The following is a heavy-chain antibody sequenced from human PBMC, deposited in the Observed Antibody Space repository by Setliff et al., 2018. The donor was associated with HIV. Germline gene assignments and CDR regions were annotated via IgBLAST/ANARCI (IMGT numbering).Heavy chain of an antibody. V-gene: IGHV4-61*09. CDR3: ARAPPGIQNDAFDV. CDR2: IYTNGYT. J-gene: IGHJ3*01. Sequence: SETLSLTCSVSGGSISSGSYYWTWIRQPAGKGPEWIGHIYTNGYTNYNPSLKSRVTISVATSKNQFSLRLTSVTAADTAVYYCARAPPGIQNDAFDVWGQGTMVTVSS. CDR1: GGSISSGSYY.